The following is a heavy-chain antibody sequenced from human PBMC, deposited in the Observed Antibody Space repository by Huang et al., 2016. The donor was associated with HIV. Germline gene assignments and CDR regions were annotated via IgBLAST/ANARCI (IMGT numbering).Heavy chain of an antibody. CDR1: GGSFRDYF. CDR2: GKHRGSA. D-gene: IGHD3-10*01. V-gene: IGHV4-34*01. Sequence: QVRLEQWGPNLLKPSDTLSLKCAVYGGSFRDYFWTWIRQSPVKGLEWIGEGKHRGSANHNPSRRSRVSMSVDSSKNQFYLNLTSVTAADTAVYFCARPKMTATPSDSSWSYFDFWGRGTPVTVSS. J-gene: IGHJ4*02. CDR3: ARPKMTATPSDSSWSYFDF.